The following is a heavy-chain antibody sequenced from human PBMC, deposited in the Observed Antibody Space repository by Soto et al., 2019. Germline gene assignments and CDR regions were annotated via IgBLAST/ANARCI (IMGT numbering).Heavy chain of an antibody. CDR1: SASLSGYY. D-gene: IGHD1-26*01. Sequence: QVQLQQWGAGLLKPSETLSLTCAVNSASLSGYYWSWIRQSPGKGLEWIGEIDGSGNTNYSPSLRSRVAMSVDTSKNHFSLNLNSVSAADTAAYYCVGARGRLVGFDYWGQGTLVTVSS. CDR2: IDGSGNT. J-gene: IGHJ4*02. CDR3: VGARGRLVGFDY. V-gene: IGHV4-34*01.